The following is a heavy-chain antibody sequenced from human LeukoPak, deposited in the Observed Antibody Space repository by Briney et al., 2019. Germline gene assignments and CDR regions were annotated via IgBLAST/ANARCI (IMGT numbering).Heavy chain of an antibody. J-gene: IGHJ4*02. D-gene: IGHD2-2*03. V-gene: IGHV3-23*01. CDR1: GFTLNIYV. Sequence: GGSLRLSCAASGFTLNIYVMSWVRQAPGKGLEWVSAISGSGISTYYADSVKGRFTISRDNAKNSLYLQMNSLRAEDTAVYYCARDPLGYCSSTSCYGGGLFDYWGQGTLVTVSS. CDR3: ARDPLGYCSSTSCYGGGLFDY. CDR2: ISGSGIST.